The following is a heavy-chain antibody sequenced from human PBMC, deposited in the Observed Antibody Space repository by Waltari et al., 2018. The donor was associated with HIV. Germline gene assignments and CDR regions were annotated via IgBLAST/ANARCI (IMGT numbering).Heavy chain of an antibody. CDR1: GYTFTDYY. Sequence: QVQLVQSGAEVRKPGASVKVSCRASGYTFTDYYLHWVRQAPGQGLEWMGWVNPNSGGTNDAQKFQGWCTMTRDTSISTAYMELSGLKSDDTALYYCARAYLGAAYYFDFWGQGTLVTVSS. V-gene: IGHV1-2*04. J-gene: IGHJ4*02. CDR3: ARAYLGAAYYFDF. D-gene: IGHD2-15*01. CDR2: VNPNSGGT.